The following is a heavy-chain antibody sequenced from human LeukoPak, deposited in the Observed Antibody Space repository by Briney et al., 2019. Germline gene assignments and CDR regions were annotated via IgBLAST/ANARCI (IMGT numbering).Heavy chain of an antibody. D-gene: IGHD4-23*01. V-gene: IGHV3-21*01. J-gene: IGHJ6*03. CDR3: ARAYGGLPPRYYYYYMDV. CDR1: GFTFSSYS. Sequence: PGGTLRLSCAASGFTFSSYSMNWVRQAPGKGLEWVSSISSSSSYIYYADSVKGRFTISRDNAKNSLYLQMNSLRAEDTAVYYCARAYGGLPPRYYYYYMDVWGKGTTVTVSS. CDR2: ISSSSSYI.